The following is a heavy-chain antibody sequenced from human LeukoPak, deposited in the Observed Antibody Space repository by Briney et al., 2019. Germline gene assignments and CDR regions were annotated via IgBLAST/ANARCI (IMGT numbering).Heavy chain of an antibody. J-gene: IGHJ4*02. CDR3: ARSVQGSSWYVPGDY. V-gene: IGHV1-46*01. CDR2: INPSGGST. Sequence: ASVKVSCKASGYTFTSYFVHWVRQAPGQGLEWMGIINPSGGSTNYAQKFQGRVTMTRDTSTSTVYMELSNLRSEDTAVYYCARSVQGSSWYVPGDYWGQGTLVTVSS. D-gene: IGHD6-13*01. CDR1: GYTFTSYF.